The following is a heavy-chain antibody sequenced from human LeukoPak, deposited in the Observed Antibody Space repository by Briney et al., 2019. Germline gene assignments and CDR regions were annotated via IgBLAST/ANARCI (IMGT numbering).Heavy chain of an antibody. CDR2: IYYSGST. D-gene: IGHD3-3*01. CDR3: ARVTIFEVVTLNRYFDY. Sequence: SETLSLTCTVSGGSISSYYWSWIRQPPGKGLEWIGYIYYSGSTNYNPSLKSRVTISVDTSKNQFSLKLSSVTAADTAVYYCARVTIFEVVTLNRYFDYWGQGTLVTVSS. CDR1: GGSISSYY. J-gene: IGHJ4*02. V-gene: IGHV4-59*12.